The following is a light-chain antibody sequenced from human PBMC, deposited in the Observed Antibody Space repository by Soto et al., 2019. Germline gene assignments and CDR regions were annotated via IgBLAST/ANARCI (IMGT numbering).Light chain of an antibody. CDR2: ATS. V-gene: IGKV1-39*01. CDR1: QSIAGY. J-gene: IGKJ1*01. Sequence: DIQMTQSPSSLSASVGDRVTITCRASQSIAGYLNWYQQKPGEAPKPLIYATSTLQSGVPSRFSGSGSGADYTLTISSLQPEDFATYSCQQSHSTPRTFGQGTKVEIK. CDR3: QQSHSTPRT.